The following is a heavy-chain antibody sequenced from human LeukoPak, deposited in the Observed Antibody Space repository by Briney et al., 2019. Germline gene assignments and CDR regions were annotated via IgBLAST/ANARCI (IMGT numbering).Heavy chain of an antibody. CDR3: ARDKQVGATTGSWFDP. V-gene: IGHV3-23*01. J-gene: IGHJ5*02. CDR1: GFTFSSYA. CDR2: ISGSGGST. D-gene: IGHD1-26*01. Sequence: GGSLRLSCAASGFTFSSYAMSWVRQAPGRGLEWVSAISGSGGSTYYADSVKGRFTISRDNSKNTLYLQMNSLRAEDTALYYCARDKQVGATTGSWFDPWGQGTLVTVSS.